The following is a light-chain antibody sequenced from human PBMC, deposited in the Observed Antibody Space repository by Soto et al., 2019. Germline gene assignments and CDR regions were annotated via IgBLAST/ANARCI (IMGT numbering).Light chain of an antibody. J-gene: IGKJ1*01. CDR3: QHSYNTPWT. V-gene: IGKV1-39*01. Sequence: DIQMTQSPSSLSASVGDRVTITCRAGQSSGSYLNWYQQKPGKAPKLLIYAASSLQSGVPSRISGRGSWTEFTLTISSLQPEDCATYYCQHSYNTPWTFGQGTRVEVK. CDR1: QSSGSY. CDR2: AAS.